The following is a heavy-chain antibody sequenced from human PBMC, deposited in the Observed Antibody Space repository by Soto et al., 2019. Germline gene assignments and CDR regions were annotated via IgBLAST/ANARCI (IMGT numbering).Heavy chain of an antibody. J-gene: IGHJ6*02. D-gene: IGHD2-2*02. V-gene: IGHV5-10-1*01. CDR1: GYSLTSYW. CDR3: ARLGDCSSTSCYRGDYYYYGMDV. CDR2: IDPSDSYT. Sequence: GESLKISCKGSGYSLTSYWISWVRQMPGKGLEWMGRIDPSDSYTNYSPSFQGHVTISADKSISTAYLQWSSLKASDTAMYYCARLGDCSSTSCYRGDYYYYGMDVWGQGTTVTVSS.